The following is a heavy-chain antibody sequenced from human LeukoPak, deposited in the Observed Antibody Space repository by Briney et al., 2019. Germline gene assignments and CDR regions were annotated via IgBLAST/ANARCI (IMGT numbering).Heavy chain of an antibody. CDR1: GGSISSSSYY. D-gene: IGHD3-10*01. CDR3: ARVCKMSIPTSTGSWYFDY. CDR2: IYYSGST. Sequence: SETLSLTCTVSGGSISSSSYYWGWIRQPPGKGLEWIGSIYYSGSTYYNPSLKSRVTISVDTSKNQFSLKLSSVTAADTAVYYCARVCKMSIPTSTGSWYFDYWGQGTLVTVSS. V-gene: IGHV4-39*07. J-gene: IGHJ4*02.